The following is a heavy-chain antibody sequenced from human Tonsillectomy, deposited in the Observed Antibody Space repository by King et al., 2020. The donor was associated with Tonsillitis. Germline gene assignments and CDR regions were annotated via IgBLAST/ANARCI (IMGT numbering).Heavy chain of an antibody. CDR3: ARDSSPALSGIWYDAFDI. D-gene: IGHD2-15*01. J-gene: IGHJ3*02. Sequence: VQLVESGGGLVQPGGSLRLSCAASGFTFSSYWLTWVRQAPGKGLEWVANIRQDGSETHYAESVKGRFTVSRDNAKKSLYLQMNSLRAEDTAVYYCARDSSPALSGIWYDAFDIWGQGTMVTVSS. CDR1: GFTFSSYW. V-gene: IGHV3-7*01. CDR2: IRQDGSET.